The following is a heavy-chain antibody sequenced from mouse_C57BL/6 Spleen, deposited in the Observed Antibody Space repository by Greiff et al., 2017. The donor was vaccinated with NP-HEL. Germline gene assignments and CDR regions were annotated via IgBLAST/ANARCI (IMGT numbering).Heavy chain of an antibody. CDR3: AREGDGYYVGFAY. CDR2: ISYSGST. Sequence: DVQLVESGPGMVKPSQSLSLTCTVTGYSITSGYDWHWFRHFPGNKLEWMGYISYSGSTNYNPSLKSRISITHDTSKNHFFLKLNSVTTEDTATYYCAREGDGYYVGFAYWGQGTLVTVSA. V-gene: IGHV3-1*01. J-gene: IGHJ3*01. CDR1: GYSITSGYD. D-gene: IGHD2-3*01.